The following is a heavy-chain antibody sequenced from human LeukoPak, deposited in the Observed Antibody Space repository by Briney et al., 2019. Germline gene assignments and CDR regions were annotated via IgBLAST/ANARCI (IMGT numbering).Heavy chain of an antibody. CDR3: ARHPGIAAAGDY. J-gene: IGHJ4*02. CDR2: IYYSGGT. CDR1: GDSISSYY. Sequence: SETLSLTCTVSGDSISSYYWSWIRQPPGKGLEWIGYIYYSGGTNYNPSLKSRVTILVDTSKNQLSLKLSSVTAADTAVYYCARHPGIAAAGDYWGQGTLVTVSS. D-gene: IGHD6-13*01. V-gene: IGHV4-59*08.